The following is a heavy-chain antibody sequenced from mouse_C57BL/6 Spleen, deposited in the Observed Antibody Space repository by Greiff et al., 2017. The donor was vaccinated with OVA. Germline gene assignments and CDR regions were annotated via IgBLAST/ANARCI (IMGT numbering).Heavy chain of an antibody. J-gene: IGHJ4*01. Sequence: QVQLQQPGAELVMPGASVKLSCKASGYTFTSYWMHWVKQRPGQGLEWIGEIDPSDSYTNYNQQFKGKSTLTVDKSSITAYMQLSSLTAEDSAVYYCSYYGYAMDYWGQGTSVTVSS. CDR1: GYTFTSYW. CDR2: IDPSDSYT. CDR3: SYYGYAMDY. D-gene: IGHD1-1*01. V-gene: IGHV1-69*01.